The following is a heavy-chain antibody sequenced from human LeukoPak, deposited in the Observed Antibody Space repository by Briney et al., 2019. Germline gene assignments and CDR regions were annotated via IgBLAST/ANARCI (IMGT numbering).Heavy chain of an antibody. CDR1: GFTFNNYP. CDR3: GRDWKLDY. Sequence: PGGSLRLSCYTSGFTFNNYPMSWVRRAPGKGLEWVSAISNDGGDTKYADSVKGRFTISRDNSRNTLYLQMRSLRVEDTAIYYCGRDWKLDYWGQGSLVTVSS. J-gene: IGHJ4*02. CDR2: ISNDGGDT. D-gene: IGHD1-1*01. V-gene: IGHV3-23*01.